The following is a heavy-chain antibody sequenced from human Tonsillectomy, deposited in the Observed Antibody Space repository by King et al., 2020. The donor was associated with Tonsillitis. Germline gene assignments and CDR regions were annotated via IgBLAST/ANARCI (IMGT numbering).Heavy chain of an antibody. CDR3: AASDQHSDSSYYGLDV. J-gene: IGHJ6*02. Sequence: QLVQSGPEVKTPGTSVKVSCKASGFTFTSSTMHWVRQARGQRLEWIGWIVVGSADTNYAQKFQERVTITRDMSTGTAYMELSSLRSEDTAVYYCAASDQHSDSSYYGLDVWGQGATVTVSS. CDR1: GFTFTSST. CDR2: IVVGSADT. D-gene: IGHD4-11*01. V-gene: IGHV1-58*02.